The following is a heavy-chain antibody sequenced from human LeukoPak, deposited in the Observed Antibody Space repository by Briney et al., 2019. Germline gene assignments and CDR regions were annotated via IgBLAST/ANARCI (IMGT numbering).Heavy chain of an antibody. CDR3: ARLPDTATYYFDY. D-gene: IGHD5-18*01. Sequence: KCGESLKISCKASVFSFTNYWIAWVRQMPGKGLEWMGIIYPGDSDTRYNPSFQGQVTISADKSISTAYLQWSSLKASDTAMYYCARLPDTATYYFDYWGQGTLVTVSS. CDR1: VFSFTNYW. J-gene: IGHJ4*02. CDR2: IYPGDSDT. V-gene: IGHV5-51*01.